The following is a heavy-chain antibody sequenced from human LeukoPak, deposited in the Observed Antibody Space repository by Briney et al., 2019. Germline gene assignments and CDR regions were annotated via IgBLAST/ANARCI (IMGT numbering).Heavy chain of an antibody. V-gene: IGHV1-46*01. Sequence: ASVKVSCKASGYTFTSYYMHWVRQAPGQGLEWMGIINPSGGSTSYAQKFQGRVTMTRDTSTSTVYMELSSLRSEDTVVYYCARKAWSGYYYGYWGQGTLVTVSS. J-gene: IGHJ4*02. CDR3: ARKAWSGYYYGY. D-gene: IGHD3-22*01. CDR2: INPSGGST. CDR1: GYTFTSYY.